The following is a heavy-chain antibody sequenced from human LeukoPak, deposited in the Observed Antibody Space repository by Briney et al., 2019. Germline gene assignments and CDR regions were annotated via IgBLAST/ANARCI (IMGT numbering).Heavy chain of an antibody. V-gene: IGHV3-23*01. J-gene: IGHJ4*02. Sequence: GGSLRLSCAASGFTFSSYAMSWVRQAPGKGLEWVSAISGSGGGTYYADSVKGRFTISRDNSKNTLYLQMNSLRAEDTAVYYCAKDYYYDSSYFDYWGQGTLVTVSS. CDR2: ISGSGGGT. D-gene: IGHD3-22*01. CDR3: AKDYYYDSSYFDY. CDR1: GFTFSSYA.